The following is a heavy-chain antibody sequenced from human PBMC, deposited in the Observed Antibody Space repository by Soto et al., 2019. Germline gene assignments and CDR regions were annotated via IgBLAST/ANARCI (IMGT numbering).Heavy chain of an antibody. V-gene: IGHV1-18*01. CDR3: ALGYCSGGSCYSPLPY. J-gene: IGHJ4*02. Sequence: GASVKVSCKASGYTFTSYGISWVRQAPGQGLGWMGWISAYNGNTNYAQKLQGRVTMTTDTSTSTAYMELRSLRSDDTAVYYCALGYCSGGSCYSPLPYSGQGTLVTVSS. CDR2: ISAYNGNT. CDR1: GYTFTSYG. D-gene: IGHD2-15*01.